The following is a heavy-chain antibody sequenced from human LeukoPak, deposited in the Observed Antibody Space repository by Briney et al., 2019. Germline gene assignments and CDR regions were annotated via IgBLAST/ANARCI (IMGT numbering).Heavy chain of an antibody. CDR3: ARVREYSGSYKYYFDY. CDR1: GYTFTSYG. Sequence: VASVKVSCKASGYTFTSYGISWVRQAPGQGLGWMGWISAYNGNTNYAQKLQGRVTMTTDTSTSTAYMELRSLRSDDTAVYYCARVREYSGSYKYYFDYWGQGTLVTVSS. D-gene: IGHD1-26*01. J-gene: IGHJ4*02. V-gene: IGHV1-18*01. CDR2: ISAYNGNT.